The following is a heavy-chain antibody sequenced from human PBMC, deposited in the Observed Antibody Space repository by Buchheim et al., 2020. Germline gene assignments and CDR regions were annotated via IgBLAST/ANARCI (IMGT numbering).Heavy chain of an antibody. CDR1: GGSISSRSYY. CDR2: LYYSGST. J-gene: IGHJ6*03. V-gene: IGHV4-39*01. CDR3: ARQITMVRGLTVNDYYYMDV. Sequence: QLQLQESGPGLVEPSETLSLTCTVSGGSISSRSYYWGWIRQPPGKGLDWIGSLYYSGSTYYNPSLKSRVTISVDTSKNQFSLKLSSVTAADTAVYYCARQITMVRGLTVNDYYYMDVWGKGTT. D-gene: IGHD3-10*01.